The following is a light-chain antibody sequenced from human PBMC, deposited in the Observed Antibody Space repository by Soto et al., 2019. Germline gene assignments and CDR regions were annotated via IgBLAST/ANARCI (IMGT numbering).Light chain of an antibody. V-gene: IGKV3-11*01. Sequence: EVVLTQSPATLSLSPVEIATLSCISSQSIRTSLAWYQQKPGQAPRLVIFDASNRANGVPARFGGSGSGTDFTLTINSLEPEDFAVYYCQQRNVWPPITFGQGTRLEIK. CDR1: QSIRTS. CDR2: DAS. J-gene: IGKJ5*01. CDR3: QQRNVWPPIT.